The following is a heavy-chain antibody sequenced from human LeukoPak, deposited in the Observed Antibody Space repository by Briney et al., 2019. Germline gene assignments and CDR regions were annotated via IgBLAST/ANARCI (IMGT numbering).Heavy chain of an antibody. V-gene: IGHV3-21*01. CDR2: ISSSSSYI. D-gene: IGHD5-12*01. J-gene: IGHJ4*02. Sequence: GGSLRLSCAASGFTFSSYSMNWVRQAPGKGLEWVSSISSSSSYIYYADSVKGRFTISRDNAKNSLYLQMNSLRAEDTAVYYCARPLTYSSYGGIYWGQGTLVTVSS. CDR3: ARPLTYSSYGGIY. CDR1: GFTFSSYS.